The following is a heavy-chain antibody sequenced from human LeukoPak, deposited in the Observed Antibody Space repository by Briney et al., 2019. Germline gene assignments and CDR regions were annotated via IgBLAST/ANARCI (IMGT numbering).Heavy chain of an antibody. V-gene: IGHV1-69*04. CDR1: GGTFSSYA. Sequence: SVKVSCKASGGTFSSYAISWVRQAPGQGLEWMGRIIPILGIANYAQKFQGRVTITADKSTSTAYMELSSLRSEDTAVYYCARDLNRYYYDSSGDYWGQGTLVTVSS. D-gene: IGHD3-22*01. CDR3: ARDLNRYYYDSSGDY. J-gene: IGHJ4*02. CDR2: IIPILGIA.